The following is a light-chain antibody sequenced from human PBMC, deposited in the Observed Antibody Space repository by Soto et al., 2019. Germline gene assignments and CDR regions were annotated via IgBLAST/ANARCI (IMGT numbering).Light chain of an antibody. CDR2: DVS. CDR3: TSYAGTLSFFYV. J-gene: IGLJ1*01. Sequence: QSALTQPPSASGSPGQSVTISCTGTSSDVGAYNYVSWYQQLPGKAPKLIIYDVSKRPSGVPDRFSGSKSGNTASLTVSGLQAEDEADYYCTSYAGTLSFFYVFGTGTKVTVL. CDR1: SSDVGAYNY. V-gene: IGLV2-8*01.